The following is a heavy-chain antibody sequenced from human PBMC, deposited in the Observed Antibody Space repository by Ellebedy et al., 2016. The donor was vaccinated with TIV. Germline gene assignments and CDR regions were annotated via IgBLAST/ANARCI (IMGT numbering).Heavy chain of an antibody. J-gene: IGHJ5*02. V-gene: IGHV4-39*01. Sequence: MPSETLSLTFPFAGSSLSSSSYYLGWILQPPGNVLYFLFLIYYSGSHYSPPSLPLRVTISVDTSKHQFSLKLSSVTAADTAVYYCASHMVRESTWFEPWGQGTLVTVSS. CDR1: GSSLSSSSYY. CDR3: ASHMVRESTWFEP. CDR2: IYYSGSH. D-gene: IGHD3-10*01.